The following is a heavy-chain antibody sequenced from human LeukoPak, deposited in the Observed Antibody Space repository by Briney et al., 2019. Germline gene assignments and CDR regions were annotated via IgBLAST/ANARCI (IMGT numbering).Heavy chain of an antibody. CDR1: GFTFSSYW. Sequence: PGGSLRLSCAASGFTFSSYWTHSVRHALGKGLGCVSRIYIDGGSTSYADSVKGPFSISRDKPKNTLYPQMNSLRTEDTAVYYCARANYYDSSGYYLYYFDYWGQGTLVTVSS. CDR2: IYIDGGST. V-gene: IGHV3-74*01. D-gene: IGHD3-22*01. J-gene: IGHJ4*02. CDR3: ARANYYDSSGYYLYYFDY.